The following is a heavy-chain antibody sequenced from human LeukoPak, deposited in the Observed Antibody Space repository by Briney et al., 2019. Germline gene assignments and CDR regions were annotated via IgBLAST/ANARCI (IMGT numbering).Heavy chain of an antibody. CDR3: VRDAYCGGDCYSGWFDP. J-gene: IGHJ5*02. D-gene: IGHD2-21*01. CDR2: INPSGGST. Sequence: ASVKVSCKASGYTFTSYYMHWVRQAPGQGLEWMGIINPSGGSTSYTQKFQGRVTMTRDTSTSTVYMELSSLRSEDTAVYYCVRDAYCGGDCYSGWFDPWGQGTLVTVSS. CDR1: GYTFTSYY. V-gene: IGHV1-46*01.